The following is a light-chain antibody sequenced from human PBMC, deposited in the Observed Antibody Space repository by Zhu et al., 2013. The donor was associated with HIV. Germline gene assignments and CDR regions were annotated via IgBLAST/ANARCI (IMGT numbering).Light chain of an antibody. CDR2: DAS. CDR1: QGISSA. CDR3: QQAHSFPIT. J-gene: IGKJ5*01. V-gene: IGKV1-13*02. Sequence: AIQLTQSPSSLSASVGDRVTITCRASQGISSALAWYQQKPGKAPRLLIYDASSLQSGVPSRFSGSGSGTEFTLTISSLQPEDFATYYCQQAHSFPITFGQGTRLDIK.